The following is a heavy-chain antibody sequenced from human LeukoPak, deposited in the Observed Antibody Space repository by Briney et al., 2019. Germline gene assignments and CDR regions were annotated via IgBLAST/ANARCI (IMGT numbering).Heavy chain of an antibody. Sequence: GESLKISCAASGFTFSSYWMSWVRQAPGKGLEWVANIKQDGSEKYYVGSVKGRFTISRDNAKNSLYLQMNNLGAEDTAVYYCATDPASYCTSSTCDFDYWGPGTLVTVSS. CDR3: ATDPASYCTSSTCDFDY. D-gene: IGHD2-8*01. V-gene: IGHV3-7*01. CDR1: GFTFSSYW. J-gene: IGHJ4*02. CDR2: IKQDGSEK.